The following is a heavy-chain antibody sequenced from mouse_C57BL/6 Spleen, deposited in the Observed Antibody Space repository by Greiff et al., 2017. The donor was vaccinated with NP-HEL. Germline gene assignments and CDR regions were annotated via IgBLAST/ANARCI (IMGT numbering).Heavy chain of an antibody. D-gene: IGHD1-1*01. J-gene: IGHJ2*01. CDR1: GFTFSDYG. CDR2: ISSGSSTI. Sequence: EVNLVESGGGLVKPGGSLKLSCAASGFTFSDYGMHWVRQAPEKGLEWVAYISSGSSTIYYADTVKGRFTISRDNAKNTLFLQMTSLRSEDTAMYYCARPRDYYGSSYFDYWGQGTTLTVSS. CDR3: ARPRDYYGSSYFDY. V-gene: IGHV5-17*01.